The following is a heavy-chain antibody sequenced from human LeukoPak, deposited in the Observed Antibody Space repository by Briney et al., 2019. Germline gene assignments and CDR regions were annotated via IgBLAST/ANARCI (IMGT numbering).Heavy chain of an antibody. V-gene: IGHV4-39*07. CDR2: IYYSGST. D-gene: IGHD2-15*01. J-gene: IGHJ5*02. Sequence: SETLSLTCTVSGGSISSSSYYWGWIRQPPGKGLEWIGSIYYSGSTYYNPSLKSRVTISVDTSKNQFSLKLSSVTAADTAVYYCAMTTWWYNWFDPWGQGTLVTVSS. CDR1: GGSISSSSYY. CDR3: AMTTWWYNWFDP.